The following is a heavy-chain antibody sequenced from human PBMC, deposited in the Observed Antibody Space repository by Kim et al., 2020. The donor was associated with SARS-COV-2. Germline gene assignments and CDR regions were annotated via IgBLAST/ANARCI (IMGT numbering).Heavy chain of an antibody. CDR3: ARDGSNVRLRFLEWSQGRSVDY. Sequence: GGSLRLSCAASGFTFSDYYMSWIRQAPGKGLEWVSYISSSGSTIYYADSVKGRFTISRDNAKNSLYLQMNSLRAEDTAVYYCARDGSNVRLRFLEWSQGRSVDYWGQGTLVTVSS. D-gene: IGHD3-3*01. J-gene: IGHJ4*02. V-gene: IGHV3-11*01. CDR1: GFTFSDYY. CDR2: ISSSGSTI.